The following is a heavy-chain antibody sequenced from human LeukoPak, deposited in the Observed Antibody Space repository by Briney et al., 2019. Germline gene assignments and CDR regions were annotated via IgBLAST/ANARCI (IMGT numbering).Heavy chain of an antibody. CDR3: ARGRTTETTFYYYYHGMDV. D-gene: IGHD4-11*01. J-gene: IGHJ6*02. CDR1: GGSFSAYY. V-gene: IGHV4-34*01. Sequence: SETLSLTCTVSGGSFSAYYWSWIRQPPGKGLEWIGEINHSGSTNYNPSLKSRVTISVDTSKNQFSLKLRFVTAADTAVYYCARGRTTETTFYYYYHGMDVWGQGTTVTVSS. CDR2: INHSGST.